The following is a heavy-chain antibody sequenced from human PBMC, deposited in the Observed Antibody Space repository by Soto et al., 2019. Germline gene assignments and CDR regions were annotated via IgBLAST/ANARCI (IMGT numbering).Heavy chain of an antibody. D-gene: IGHD3-16*01. CDR2: IIPIFGTA. Sequence: ASLKVSCKASGGTFSSYAISWVRQAPGQGLEWMGGIIPIFGTANYAQKFQGRVTMTTDTSTSTAYMELRSLRSDDTAVYYCTRADVTLTLSVFDPWGQGTLVTVSS. J-gene: IGHJ5*02. CDR1: GGTFSSYA. V-gene: IGHV1-69*05. CDR3: TRADVTLTLSVFDP.